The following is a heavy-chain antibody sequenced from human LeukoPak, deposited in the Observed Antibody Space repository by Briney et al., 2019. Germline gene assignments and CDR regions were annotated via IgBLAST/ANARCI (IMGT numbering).Heavy chain of an antibody. CDR2: IKQDGSEK. CDR1: GFTFSSYW. D-gene: IGHD3-22*01. CDR3: GKHDSSSDY. Sequence: PGGSLRLSCAASGFTFSSYWMSWVRQAPGKGLEWVANIKQDGSEKYYVDSVKGRFTISRDNSRNTLHLQMNTLRAEDTAVYYCGKHDSSSDYWGQGTLVTVSS. V-gene: IGHV3-7*01. J-gene: IGHJ4*02.